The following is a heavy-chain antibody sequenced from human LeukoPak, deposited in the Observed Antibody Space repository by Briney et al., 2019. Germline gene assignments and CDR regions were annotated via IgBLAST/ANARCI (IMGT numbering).Heavy chain of an antibody. J-gene: IGHJ5*02. D-gene: IGHD3-3*01. CDR2: IRQDGSQI. Sequence: PGGSLRLSCAASGVTFSSSWMSWVRQAPGKGPEWVANIRQDGSQIYYVDSVKGRFTISRDNAKNSMYLQMNSLRAEDTAVYYCAREARISIFGVVCDPWGQGTLVTVSS. CDR3: AREARISIFGVVCDP. V-gene: IGHV3-7*01. CDR1: GVTFSSSW.